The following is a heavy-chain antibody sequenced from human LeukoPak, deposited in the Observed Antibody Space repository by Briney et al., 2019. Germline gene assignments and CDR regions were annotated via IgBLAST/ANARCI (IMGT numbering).Heavy chain of an antibody. Sequence: GRSLRLSCAASGFTFSSYGMHWVRQAPGKGLEWVAVIWYDGSNKYYADSVKGRFTISRDNSKNTLYLQMNSLRAEDMAVYYCAKDRYFDWLFTNWGQGTLVTVSS. D-gene: IGHD3-9*01. CDR2: IWYDGSNK. J-gene: IGHJ4*02. CDR3: AKDRYFDWLFTN. V-gene: IGHV3-33*06. CDR1: GFTFSSYG.